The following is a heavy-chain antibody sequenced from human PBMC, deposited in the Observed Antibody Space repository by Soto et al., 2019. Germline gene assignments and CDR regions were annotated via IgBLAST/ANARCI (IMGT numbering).Heavy chain of an antibody. D-gene: IGHD5-18*01. CDR2: IYPCDSDT. J-gene: IGHJ6*02. V-gene: IGHV5-51*01. Sequence: GESLKISCKGSGYSFTSYWIGWVRQMPGKGLEWMGIIYPCDSDTRYSPSFQGQVTISADKSISTAYLQWSSLKASDTAMYYCARQGFLDTAMANPTDYYYYGMDVWGQGTTVTVSS. CDR1: GYSFTSYW. CDR3: ARQGFLDTAMANPTDYYYYGMDV.